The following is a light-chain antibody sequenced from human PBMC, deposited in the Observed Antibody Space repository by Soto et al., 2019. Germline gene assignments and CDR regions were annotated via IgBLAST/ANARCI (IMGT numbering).Light chain of an antibody. CDR1: SGSIASNY. Sequence: NFMLTQPHSVSESPGQTVPISCTRSSGSIASNYVQWYQQRPGSSPTIVIYADNQRPSGVPDRFSGSIDSSSSSASLTISVLKSEDEADYYCQSYDSDTVIFGGGTKLTVL. CDR3: QSYDSDTVI. V-gene: IGLV6-57*01. CDR2: ADN. J-gene: IGLJ2*01.